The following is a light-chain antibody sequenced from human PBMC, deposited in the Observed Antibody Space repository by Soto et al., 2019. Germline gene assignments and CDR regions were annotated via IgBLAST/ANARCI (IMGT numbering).Light chain of an antibody. Sequence: ENVLTQSPGTLSLSPGERATLSCRASQTVSGSYVAWYQQKPGQTPRLLIYGVSTRATGIPARFSGSGSGTEFTLTISSLQSEDFAVYYCQQYNNWPAITFGQGTRLEIK. CDR3: QQYNNWPAIT. CDR1: QTVSGS. V-gene: IGKV3D-15*01. J-gene: IGKJ5*01. CDR2: GVS.